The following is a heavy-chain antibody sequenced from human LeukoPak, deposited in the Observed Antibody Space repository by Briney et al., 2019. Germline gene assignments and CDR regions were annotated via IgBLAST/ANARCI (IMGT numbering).Heavy chain of an antibody. CDR3: AREIRGYSYFDY. D-gene: IGHD1-26*01. J-gene: IGHJ4*02. CDR2: ISSSGSTI. CDR1: GFTFSDYY. Sequence: GGSLRLSCAASGFTFSDYYMNWIRQAPGKGLEWVSYISSSGSTIYYADSVKGRFTITRDNAKNSLYLQMNSLRAEDTAVYYCAREIRGYSYFDYWGQGTLVTVSS. V-gene: IGHV3-11*01.